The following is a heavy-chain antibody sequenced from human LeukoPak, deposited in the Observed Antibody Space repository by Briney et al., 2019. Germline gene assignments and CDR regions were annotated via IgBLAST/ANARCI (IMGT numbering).Heavy chain of an antibody. CDR3: ARDLEYSSSSGEYGGDY. V-gene: IGHV1-2*02. D-gene: IGHD6-6*01. CDR1: GYTFTGYY. Sequence: ASVKVSCKASGYTFTGYYMHWVRQAPGQGLEWMGWINPNSGGTNYAQKFQGRVTMTRDTSISTAYMELSRLRSDDTAVYYCARDLEYSSSSGEYGGDYWGQGTLVTVSS. CDR2: INPNSGGT. J-gene: IGHJ4*02.